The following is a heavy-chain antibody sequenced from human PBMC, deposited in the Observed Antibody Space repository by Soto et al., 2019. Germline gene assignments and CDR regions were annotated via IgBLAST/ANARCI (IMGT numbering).Heavy chain of an antibody. Sequence: QVQLQESGPGLVKPSGTLSLTCPVSGASISSSNWWSWVRQPPGEGLEWIGEIYHIGHTNYNPSLESRVTISVDKSKNQFSLRLSSVTAADTAVYYCARRTWGMDVWGQGTTVIVSS. CDR2: IYHIGHT. D-gene: IGHD2-8*01. CDR1: GASISSSNW. V-gene: IGHV4-4*02. CDR3: ARRTWGMDV. J-gene: IGHJ6*02.